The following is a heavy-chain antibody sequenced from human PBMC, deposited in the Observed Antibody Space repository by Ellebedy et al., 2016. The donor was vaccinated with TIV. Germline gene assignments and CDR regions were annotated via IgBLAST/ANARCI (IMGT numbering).Heavy chain of an antibody. V-gene: IGHV3-7*01. CDR1: GFTFSRFW. J-gene: IGHJ4*02. Sequence: GESLKISCAASGFTFSRFWMAWVRQAPGKGLEWVATRNQGGSETYYVDSVKGRFAISRDNSKNSLYLQMNSLRADDTALYYCASAARGSGAYESFWGQGTLVTVSS. D-gene: IGHD5-12*01. CDR3: ASAARGSGAYESF. CDR2: RNQGGSET.